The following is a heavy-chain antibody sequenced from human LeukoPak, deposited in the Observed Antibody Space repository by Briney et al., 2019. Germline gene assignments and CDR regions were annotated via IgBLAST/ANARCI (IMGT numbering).Heavy chain of an antibody. CDR2: FDLEDGET. CDR1: GYTLTELS. D-gene: IGHD6-13*01. Sequence: ASVKVSCKVSGYTLTELSMHWVRQAPGKGLEWMGGFDLEDGETIYAQKFQGRVTMTEDTYTDTAYMELSSLRSEDTAVYYCATDRRPLRGIAAAGPYYMDVWGKGTTVTVSS. CDR3: ATDRRPLRGIAAAGPYYMDV. J-gene: IGHJ6*03. V-gene: IGHV1-24*01.